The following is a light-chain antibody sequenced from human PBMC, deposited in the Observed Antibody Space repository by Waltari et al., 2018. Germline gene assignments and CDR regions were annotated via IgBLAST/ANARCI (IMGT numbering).Light chain of an antibody. CDR2: AAS. J-gene: IGKJ1*01. CDR3: QNHERLPAV. Sequence: EIVLTQSPGTLSLSPGERATLSCRASQGISRFLAWYQQKPGQAPRLLIYAASNRATGIPDRFSGSGSGTDFSLTISRLEPEDFAVYFCQNHERLPAVFGQGTKVEIK. CDR1: QGISRF. V-gene: IGKV3-20*01.